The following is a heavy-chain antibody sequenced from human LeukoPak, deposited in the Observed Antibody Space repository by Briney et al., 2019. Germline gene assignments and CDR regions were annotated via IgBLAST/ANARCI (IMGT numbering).Heavy chain of an antibody. V-gene: IGHV1-8*01. Sequence: GASVKVSCKASGYTFTSYDIKWVRQATGQGLEWMGWMNPNSGNTGYAQKFQGRVTMTRNTSISTAYMELSSLRSEDTAVYYCARAFLSGYDFNYWGQGTLVTVSS. CDR2: MNPNSGNT. J-gene: IGHJ4*02. D-gene: IGHD5-12*01. CDR1: GYTFTSYD. CDR3: ARAFLSGYDFNY.